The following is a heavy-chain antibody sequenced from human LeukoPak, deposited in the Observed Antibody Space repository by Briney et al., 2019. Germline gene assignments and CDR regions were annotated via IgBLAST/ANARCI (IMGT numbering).Heavy chain of an antibody. CDR2: IYYSGST. CDR1: GGSISSSSYY. J-gene: IGHJ4*02. V-gene: IGHV4-39*01. Sequence: SETLSLTCTVSGGSISSSSYYWGWIRQPPGNGLEWIGSIYYSGSTYYNPSLKSRVTISVDTSKNQFSLKLSSVTAADTAVYYCARHGAAAGTDYWGQGTLVTVSS. CDR3: ARHGAAAGTDY. D-gene: IGHD6-13*01.